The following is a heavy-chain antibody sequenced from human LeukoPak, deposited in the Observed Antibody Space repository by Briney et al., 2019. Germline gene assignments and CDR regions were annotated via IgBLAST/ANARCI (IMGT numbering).Heavy chain of an antibody. V-gene: IGHV3-23*01. D-gene: IGHD6-19*01. J-gene: IGHJ4*02. CDR2: ISGSGSTK. CDR1: GFTFSSYA. CDR3: GKVFSSGWSFDY. Sequence: GGSLRLFCAASGFTFSSYAMRWVRQATGKGLEWVAAISGSGSTKYYAAPVKGRFTTVRNNTKNTLYLQMSSLRAEATAVYYCGKVFSSGWSFDYWGQGTLVTVSS.